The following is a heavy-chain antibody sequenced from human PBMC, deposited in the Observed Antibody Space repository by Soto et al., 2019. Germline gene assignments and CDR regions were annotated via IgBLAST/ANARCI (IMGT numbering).Heavy chain of an antibody. CDR3: ARGRVQDYYYYGMDV. V-gene: IGHV4-34*01. CDR1: GGSFSGYY. J-gene: IGHJ6*02. Sequence: ETLSLTCAVYGGSFSGYYWSWIRQPPGKGLEWIGEINHSGNTNYNPSLKSRVTISVDTSKNQFSLKLSSVTAADTAVYYCARGRVQDYYYYGMDVWGQGTTVTVSS. CDR2: INHSGNT. D-gene: IGHD1-1*01.